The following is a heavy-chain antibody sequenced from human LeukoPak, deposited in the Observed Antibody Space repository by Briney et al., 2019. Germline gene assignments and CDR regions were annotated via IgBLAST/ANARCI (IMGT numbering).Heavy chain of an antibody. D-gene: IGHD1-7*01. J-gene: IGHJ4*02. CDR2: IYYSGGT. CDR1: GGSISSYY. V-gene: IGHV4-59*01. CDR3: ARVIRPKYNWNLGFDY. Sequence: SETLSLTCTVSGGSISSYYWSWIRQPPGKGLEWIGYIYYSGGTNYNPSLKSRVTISVDTSKNQFSLKLSSVTAADTAVYYCARVIRPKYNWNLGFDYWGQGTLVTVSS.